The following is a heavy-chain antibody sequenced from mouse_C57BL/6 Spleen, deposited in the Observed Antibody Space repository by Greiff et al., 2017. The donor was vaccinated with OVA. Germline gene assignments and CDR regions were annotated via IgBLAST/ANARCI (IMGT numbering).Heavy chain of an antibody. Sequence: EVMLVESGGGLVKPGGSLKLSCAASGFTFSDYGMHWVRQAPEKGLEWVAYISSGSSTIYYADTVKCRFTISRDNAKNTLFLQMTSLRSEDTAMYYCARGPDGYAMDYWGQGTSVTVSS. V-gene: IGHV5-17*01. CDR1: GFTFSDYG. CDR2: ISSGSSTI. CDR3: ARGPDGYAMDY. J-gene: IGHJ4*01.